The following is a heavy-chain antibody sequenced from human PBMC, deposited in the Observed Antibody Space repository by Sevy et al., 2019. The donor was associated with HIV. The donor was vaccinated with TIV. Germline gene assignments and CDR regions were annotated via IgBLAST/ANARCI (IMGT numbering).Heavy chain of an antibody. CDR3: ARDLFSGSYYENY. D-gene: IGHD1-26*01. Sequence: GGSLRLSCAASGFTLSNYWMSWVRQAPGKGLEWVANIIQDGSDKYYVDSVKGRFTISRDNAKNSLYLQMNSLGVEDTAVYYCARDLFSGSYYENYWGQGTLVTVSS. J-gene: IGHJ4*02. CDR2: IIQDGSDK. V-gene: IGHV3-7*01. CDR1: GFTLSNYW.